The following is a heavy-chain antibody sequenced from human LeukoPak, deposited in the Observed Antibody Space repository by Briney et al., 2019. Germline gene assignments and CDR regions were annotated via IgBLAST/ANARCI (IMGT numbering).Heavy chain of an antibody. V-gene: IGHV3-23*01. Sequence: GGSLRLSCVASDFTFATYAMTWVRLTPGKGLEWVSSIGGSGSYTIYADSVRGRFTVSRDNSKNTLYLQTNSLRAEDTAVYYCGRDPNGDYVGAFEFWGQGTLVSVSS. D-gene: IGHD4-17*01. CDR2: IGGSGSYT. CDR3: GRDPNGDYVGAFEF. J-gene: IGHJ3*01. CDR1: DFTFATYA.